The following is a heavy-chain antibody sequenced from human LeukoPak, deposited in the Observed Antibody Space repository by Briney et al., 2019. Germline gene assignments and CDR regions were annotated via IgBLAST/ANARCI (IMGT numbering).Heavy chain of an antibody. CDR3: AREDAGGLELYYMDV. D-gene: IGHD1-7*01. Sequence: SVKVSCKASGGTFSSYTISWVRQAPGQGLEWMGRIIPILGIANYAQKFQGRVTITADKSTSTAYMELSSLRSEDTAVYYCAREDAGGLELYYMDVWGKGTTVTVSS. CDR2: IIPILGIA. J-gene: IGHJ6*03. V-gene: IGHV1-69*04. CDR1: GGTFSSYT.